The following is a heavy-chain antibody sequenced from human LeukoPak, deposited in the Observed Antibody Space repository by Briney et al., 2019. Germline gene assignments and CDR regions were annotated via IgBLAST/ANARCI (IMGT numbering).Heavy chain of an antibody. CDR3: TRHSAAAGDY. D-gene: IGHD6-13*01. Sequence: GGSLRLSCAASGFTFSSYWMTWVRQAPGKGLEWVANIKQDGTEKNYVDSVKGRFTISRDNAKKSLYLQMNSLRVEDTALYYCTRHSAAAGDYWGQGTQVTVSS. CDR2: IKQDGTEK. CDR1: GFTFSSYW. V-gene: IGHV3-7*01. J-gene: IGHJ4*02.